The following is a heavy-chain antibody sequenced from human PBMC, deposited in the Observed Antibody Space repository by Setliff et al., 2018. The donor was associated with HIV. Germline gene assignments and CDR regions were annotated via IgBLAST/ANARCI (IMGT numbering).Heavy chain of an antibody. CDR3: ARDPGVPAAIAYYYYYYMDV. CDR2: IWYDGSNK. Sequence: GGSLRLSCVVSGFTFSSHAMHWVRQAPGKGLEWVAVIWYDGSNKYYADSVKGRFTISRENSKNTLYLQMNRLRAEDTAVYYCARDPGVPAAIAYYYYYYMDVWGKGTTVTVSS. V-gene: IGHV3-33*01. CDR1: GFTFSSHA. J-gene: IGHJ6*03. D-gene: IGHD2-2*01.